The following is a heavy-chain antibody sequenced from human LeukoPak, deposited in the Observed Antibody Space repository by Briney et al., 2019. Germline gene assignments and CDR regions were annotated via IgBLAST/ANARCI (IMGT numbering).Heavy chain of an antibody. CDR2: IYSSGGT. CDR1: GGSISSYY. V-gene: IGHV4-4*07. J-gene: IGHJ3*02. CDR3: ARGIAAASERAFDI. Sequence: SETLSLTCTVSGGSISSYYWSWIRQPAGKGLEWIGRIYSSGGTDYNPSLKSRVTMSVDTSKNQFSLKLRSVTAADTAVYYCARGIAAASERAFDIWGQGTMVTVSS. D-gene: IGHD6-13*01.